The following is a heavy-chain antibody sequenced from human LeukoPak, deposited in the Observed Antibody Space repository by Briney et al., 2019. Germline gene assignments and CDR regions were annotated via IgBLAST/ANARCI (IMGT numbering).Heavy chain of an antibody. Sequence: GGSLRLSCAASGFIVSSNYMTWVRQAPAKGLQWVSAISGGGGSAYYADSVKGRFTISRDNSKSTLYLQMNSLRAEDTAIYYCAARPLLPPRFDYWGQGTLVTVSS. CDR1: GFIVSSNY. V-gene: IGHV3-23*01. CDR2: ISGGGGSA. J-gene: IGHJ4*02. D-gene: IGHD2-15*01. CDR3: AARPLLPPRFDY.